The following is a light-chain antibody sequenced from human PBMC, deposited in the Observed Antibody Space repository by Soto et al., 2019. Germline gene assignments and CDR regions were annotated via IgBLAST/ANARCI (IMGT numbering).Light chain of an antibody. CDR3: QKYSSAPWT. J-gene: IGKJ1*01. V-gene: IGKV1-27*01. CDR2: AAS. CDR1: QGIANY. Sequence: DIQMTQSPSSLSASVGDRITISCRASQGIANYLAWYQQKPGKVPELLIYAASTLHSGVPSRFSGSGSGTDFTLTISSLQPEDVSSYYCQKYSSAPWTFGQWTKLEIK.